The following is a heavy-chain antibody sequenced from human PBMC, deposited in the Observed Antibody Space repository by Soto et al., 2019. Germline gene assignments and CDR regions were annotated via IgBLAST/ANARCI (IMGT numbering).Heavy chain of an antibody. CDR1: GFTFSSYA. J-gene: IGHJ4*02. CDR2: ISGSGDDT. V-gene: IGHV3-23*01. D-gene: IGHD3-10*01. Sequence: EVHLLESGGGLVEPGGSLRLSCAASGFTFSSYAMSWVRQAPGKGLEWVSAISGSGDDTYYADSVRGRFTISRDNSKNTVYMEKNSLRVEDTAVYFCAKGYWGSAQPSPADHWGQGTLVTVSS. CDR3: AKGYWGSAQPSPADH.